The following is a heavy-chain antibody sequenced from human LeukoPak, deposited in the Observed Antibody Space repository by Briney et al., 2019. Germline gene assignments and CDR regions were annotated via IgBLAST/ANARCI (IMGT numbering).Heavy chain of an antibody. D-gene: IGHD6-13*01. Sequence: PGGSLRLSCAASGFTFSSYNMNWVRQAPGEGLEWVAVISRDGTDKYYADSVKGRLTISRDNSQSTLYLHMNSLSTEDTALYYCARAIRAPGTPENAFDIWGQGTMVTVSS. CDR1: GFTFSSYN. V-gene: IGHV3-30*03. CDR2: ISRDGTDK. CDR3: ARAIRAPGTPENAFDI. J-gene: IGHJ3*02.